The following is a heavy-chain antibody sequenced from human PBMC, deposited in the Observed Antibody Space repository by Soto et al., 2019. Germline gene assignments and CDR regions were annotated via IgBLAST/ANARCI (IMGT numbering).Heavy chain of an antibody. CDR3: AASCVACGGFNYYGMDV. J-gene: IGHJ6*02. CDR2: IYYSGST. Sequence: SETRSLTCTVSGGSISSGGYYWSWIRQHPGKGLEWIGYIYYSGSTYYNPSLKSRVTISVDTSKNQFSLKLSSVTAADTAVYYCAASCVACGGFNYYGMDVWGQGTTVT. CDR1: GGSISSGGYY. V-gene: IGHV4-31*03. D-gene: IGHD5-12*01.